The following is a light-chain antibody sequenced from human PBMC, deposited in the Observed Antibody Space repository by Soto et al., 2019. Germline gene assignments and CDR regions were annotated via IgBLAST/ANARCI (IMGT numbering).Light chain of an antibody. CDR1: QSLXSNY. CDR3: QQYGTTTQT. V-gene: IGKV3-20*01. CDR2: CAS. Sequence: VLTKSPGTLSLSPGERATLSCRASQSLXSNYLAWHQQKPGQAPRLPTPCASSRATAGPDRLSGSGSVTDFTLTISRLDPEDFAMYYWQQYGTTTQTFGQGTKVDIK. J-gene: IGKJ2*01.